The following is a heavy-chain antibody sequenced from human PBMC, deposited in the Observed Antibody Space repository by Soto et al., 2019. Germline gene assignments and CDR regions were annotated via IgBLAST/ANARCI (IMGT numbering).Heavy chain of an antibody. V-gene: IGHV1-18*01. CDR1: GYTFTSYG. CDR3: ARDLLGGLAHHGGGATPYYYYGMDV. CDR2: ISAYNGNT. J-gene: IGHJ6*02. D-gene: IGHD1-26*01. Sequence: QVQLVQSGAEVKKPGASVKVSCKASGYTFTSYGISWVRQAPGQGLEWMGWISAYNGNTNYAQKLQGRVTMNTDTSTRTAYMELRGLRSDDTAVNYCARDLLGGLAHHGGGATPYYYYGMDVWGQGTTVNGSS.